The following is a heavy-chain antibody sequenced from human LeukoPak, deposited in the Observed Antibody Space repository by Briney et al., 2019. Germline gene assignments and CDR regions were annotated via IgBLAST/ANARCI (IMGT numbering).Heavy chain of an antibody. V-gene: IGHV3-23*01. J-gene: IGHJ4*02. CDR2: ISGSGGST. D-gene: IGHD3-3*01. CDR3: AKDRTSYYDFWSGYYPGGFDY. CDR1: GFTFSSYA. Sequence: PGASLRLSCAASGFTFSSYAMSWVRQAPGKGLEWVSAISGSGGSTYYADSVKGRFTISRDNSKNTLCLQMNSLRAEDPAVYYCAKDRTSYYDFWSGYYPGGFDYWGQGTLVTVSS.